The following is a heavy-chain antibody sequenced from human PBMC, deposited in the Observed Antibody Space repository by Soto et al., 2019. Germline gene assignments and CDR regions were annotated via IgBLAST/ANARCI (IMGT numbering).Heavy chain of an antibody. CDR1: GDSINTFF. J-gene: IGHJ5*02. CDR3: ARHVWAPNWFDP. Sequence: PSETLSLTCTVSGDSINTFFWSWIRQPPGKGLEFIGYVFHTGGTNYNPSLRSRVTISVDTSKNQFSLKLSSVTAADTAVYFCARHVWAPNWFDPWGQGTPVTVSS. V-gene: IGHV4-59*08. CDR2: VFHTGGT. D-gene: IGHD1-26*01.